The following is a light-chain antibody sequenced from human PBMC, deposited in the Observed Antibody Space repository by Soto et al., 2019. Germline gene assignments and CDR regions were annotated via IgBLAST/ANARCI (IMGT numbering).Light chain of an antibody. CDR3: CSYSGSYTFVV. CDR1: SSDVGGYNY. CDR2: DVT. J-gene: IGLJ2*01. V-gene: IGLV2-11*01. Sequence: QSALTQPRSVSGSPGQSVTISCTGTSSDVGGYNYVSWYQQHPGKAPKLMIYDVTKRPSGVPDRFSGSKSGNTASLPISGRQAEDEADYYCCSYSGSYTFVVFGGGTKVTVL.